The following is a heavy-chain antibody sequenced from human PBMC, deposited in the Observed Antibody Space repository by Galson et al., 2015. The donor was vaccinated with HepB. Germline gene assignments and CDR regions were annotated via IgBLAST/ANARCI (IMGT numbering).Heavy chain of an antibody. V-gene: IGHV3-30*04. J-gene: IGHJ4*02. Sequence: SLRLSCAASGFTFSSYAMHWVRQAPGKGLEWVAVISYHGSNQNYADSVKGRITISRDNSENTLYLQMNSLRPEDTAVYYCARGMGCSSTYCPYYFDFWGQGTPVIVSS. CDR1: GFTFSSYA. D-gene: IGHD2-2*01. CDR2: ISYHGSNQ. CDR3: ARGMGCSSTYCPYYFDF.